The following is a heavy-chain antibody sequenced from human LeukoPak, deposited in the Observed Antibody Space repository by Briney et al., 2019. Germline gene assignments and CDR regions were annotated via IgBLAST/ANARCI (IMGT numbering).Heavy chain of an antibody. CDR1: GFTCSSYA. CDR3: AKDGYCSSTSCQFDY. CDR2: ISGSGGST. V-gene: IGHV3-23*01. Sequence: GGSLRLSCAASGFTCSSYAMSWVRQAPGKGLEWVSAISGSGGSTYYADSVKGRFTISRDNSKNTLYLQMNSLRAEDTAVYYCAKDGYCSSTSCQFDYWGQGTLVTVSS. J-gene: IGHJ4*02. D-gene: IGHD2-2*01.